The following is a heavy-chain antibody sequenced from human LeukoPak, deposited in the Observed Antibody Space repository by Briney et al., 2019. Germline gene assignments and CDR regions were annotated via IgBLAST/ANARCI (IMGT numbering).Heavy chain of an antibody. V-gene: IGHV3-23*01. CDR1: GFTFSTYV. CDR3: ARGPYYGSGSHFSYYGMDV. Sequence: GGSLRLSCAASGFTFSTYVMSWVRQAPGKGLKWVSPIIFAGDTRYYADSVKGRFTVSRDNSKNTVYVEMNSLRAEDTAMYYCARGPYYGSGSHFSYYGMDVWGQGTTVTVSS. CDR2: IIFAGDTR. J-gene: IGHJ6*02. D-gene: IGHD3-10*01.